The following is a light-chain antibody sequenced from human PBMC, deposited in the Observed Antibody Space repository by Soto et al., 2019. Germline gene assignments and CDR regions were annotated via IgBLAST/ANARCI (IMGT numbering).Light chain of an antibody. Sequence: QSALTQPASVSGSPGQSITISCTGTSSDVGGYNYVSWYQHHPGKAPKLMIFDVSNRPSGVSNRFSGSKSGNTASLTISGRQPEDEADYYCSSYTTGNTRQIVFGTGTKLTVL. J-gene: IGLJ1*01. CDR3: SSYTTGNTRQIV. CDR2: DVS. CDR1: SSDVGGYNY. V-gene: IGLV2-14*03.